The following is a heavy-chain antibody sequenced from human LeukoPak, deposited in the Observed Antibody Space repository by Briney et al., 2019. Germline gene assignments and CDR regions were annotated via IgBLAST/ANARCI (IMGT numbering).Heavy chain of an antibody. CDR3: ARGSSSAPSNFDY. Sequence: PGGSLRLSCAASGFTFSSYSMNWVRQAPGKGLEWVSSISSSSSYIYYADSVKGRFTISRDNAKNLLYLQMNSLRAEDTAVYYCARGSSSAPSNFDYWGQGTLVTVSS. CDR2: ISSSSSYI. V-gene: IGHV3-21*01. D-gene: IGHD3-10*01. J-gene: IGHJ4*02. CDR1: GFTFSSYS.